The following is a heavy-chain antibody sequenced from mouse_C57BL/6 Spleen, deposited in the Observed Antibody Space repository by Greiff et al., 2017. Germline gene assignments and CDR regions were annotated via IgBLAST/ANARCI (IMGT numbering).Heavy chain of an antibody. D-gene: IGHD1-1*01. CDR3: ARKYDYGTDWYFDV. Sequence: VQLQQSGPELVKPGASVKISCKASGYSFTGYYMNWVKQSPEKSLEWIGEINPSTGGTTYNQKFKAKATLTVDKSSSTAYMQLKSLTSEHSAVYYCARKYDYGTDWYFDVWGTGTTVTVSS. V-gene: IGHV1-42*01. CDR1: GYSFTGYY. CDR2: INPSTGGT. J-gene: IGHJ1*03.